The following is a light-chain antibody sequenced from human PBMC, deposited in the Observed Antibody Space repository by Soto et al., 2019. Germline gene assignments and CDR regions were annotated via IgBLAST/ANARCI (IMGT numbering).Light chain of an antibody. CDR3: QQYGSSPRT. CDR1: QSVSSN. Sequence: EIVTKQSPATLSVSPGEGVTLSCRASQSVSSNLAWYQQKPGQAPRLLIYGASSRAAGIPDRFSGSGSGTDFTLTISRLEPEDFAVYYCQQYGSSPRTFGQGTKV. J-gene: IGKJ1*01. CDR2: GAS. V-gene: IGKV3-20*01.